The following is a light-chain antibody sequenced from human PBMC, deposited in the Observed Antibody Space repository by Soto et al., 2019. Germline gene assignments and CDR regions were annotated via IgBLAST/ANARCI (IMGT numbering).Light chain of an antibody. CDR2: DVS. CDR1: SSDVGAYKY. V-gene: IGLV2-14*03. CDR3: SSYASSSALLV. Sequence: QSALTQPASVSGSPGQSITISCTGTSSDVGAYKYVSWYQQHPGKAPKVMIYDVSNRPSGVSNRFSGSKSGNTASLTISGLQAEYEAAYFCSSYASSSALLVFGGGTKGTVL. J-gene: IGLJ1*01.